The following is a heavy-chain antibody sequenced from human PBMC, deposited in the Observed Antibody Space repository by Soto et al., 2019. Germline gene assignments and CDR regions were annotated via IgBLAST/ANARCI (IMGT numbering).Heavy chain of an antibody. CDR2: IYYSGST. V-gene: IGHV4-30-4*01. CDR1: GGSISSGDYY. D-gene: IGHD4-17*01. J-gene: IGHJ5*02. Sequence: NPSETLSLTCTVSGGSISSGDYYWSWIRQPPGKGLEWIGYIYYSGSTYYNPSLKSRVTISVDTSKNQFSLKLSSVTAADTAVYYCARTSTVISGSNWFDPWGRGTLVTVSS. CDR3: ARTSTVISGSNWFDP.